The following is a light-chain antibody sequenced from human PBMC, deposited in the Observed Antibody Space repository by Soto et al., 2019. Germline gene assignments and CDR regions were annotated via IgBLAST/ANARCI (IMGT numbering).Light chain of an antibody. J-gene: IGLJ1*01. CDR1: SGDIGSYNR. Sequence: QSALTQPASVSGSPGQSITISCTGTSGDIGSYNRVSWYQQHPGKAPKLINYEVTDPPSGVTNRFSGSKSGNTASLTISGLQAEDEAEYYCSSYTNIKTRACVFGTGTKLTVL. CDR2: EVT. V-gene: IGLV2-14*01. CDR3: SSYTNIKTRACV.